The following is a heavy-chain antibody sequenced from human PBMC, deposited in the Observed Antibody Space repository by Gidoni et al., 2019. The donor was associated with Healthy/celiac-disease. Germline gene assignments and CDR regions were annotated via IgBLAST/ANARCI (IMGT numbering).Heavy chain of an antibody. D-gene: IGHD6-13*01. CDR3: ARAGSVLVPYYFDY. Sequence: EVQLVESGGGLVKPGGSLRLSCAASGFTFSSYSMNWVRQAPGKGLEWVSSISSSSSYIYYADSVKGRFTISRDNAKNSLYLQMNSLRAEDTAVYYCARAGSVLVPYYFDYWGQGTLVTVSS. J-gene: IGHJ4*02. V-gene: IGHV3-21*01. CDR2: ISSSSSYI. CDR1: GFTFSSYS.